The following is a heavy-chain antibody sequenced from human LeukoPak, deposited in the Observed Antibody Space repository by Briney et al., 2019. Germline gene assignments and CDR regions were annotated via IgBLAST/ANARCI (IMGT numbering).Heavy chain of an antibody. CDR3: TSKDY. CDR2: ISYDGSNK. CDR1: GFTFSSYA. V-gene: IGHV3-30-3*01. Sequence: QPGGSLRLSCAASGFTFSSYAMHWVRQAPGKGLEWVAVISYDGSNKYYADSVKGRFTISRDNSKNTLYLQMNSLRAEDTALYYCTSKDYWGQGTLVTVSS. J-gene: IGHJ4*02.